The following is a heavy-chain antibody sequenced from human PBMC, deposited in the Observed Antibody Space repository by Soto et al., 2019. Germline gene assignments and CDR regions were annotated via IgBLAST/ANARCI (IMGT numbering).Heavy chain of an antibody. D-gene: IGHD2-15*01. CDR1: GYSISSGYH. Sequence: SETLSLTCAVSGYSISSGYHWCWIRQPPGKGLEWLGIVHHSGSTSYNPSLKSRLTMSVDKCTNEFSLNLTSVTAADTAVYYCAGKDRAVVEGRWFDPWGQGALVTVSS. J-gene: IGHJ5*02. V-gene: IGHV4-38-2*01. CDR2: VHHSGST. CDR3: AGKDRAVVEGRWFDP.